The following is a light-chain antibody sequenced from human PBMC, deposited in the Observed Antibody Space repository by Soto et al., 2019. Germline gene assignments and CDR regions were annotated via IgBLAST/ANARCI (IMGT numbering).Light chain of an antibody. J-gene: IGKJ4*01. V-gene: IGKV3-15*01. CDR2: GAS. CDR3: QQYKDWPPT. CDR1: QTISIN. Sequence: EMVMTQSPATLSVSPGERATLSCKTSQTISINLAWYQQKPGQAPRLLISGASTRAIAIPARFSGSGSGTDFNLTISSLQPEDFAVYYCQQYKDWPPTVGGGTKVDI.